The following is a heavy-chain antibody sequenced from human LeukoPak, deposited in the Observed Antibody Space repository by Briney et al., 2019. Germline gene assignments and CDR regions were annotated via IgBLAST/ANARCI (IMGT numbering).Heavy chain of an antibody. CDR3: ARVSTYHDFWSGESLYYDYMDV. D-gene: IGHD3-3*01. Sequence: SGTLSLTCAVSGRSISSSNWWSWVPQPPGKGLEWIGEIYHSGSTNHNPSLKSRVTITLDKSKNQFSLKLSSVTAADTAVYYCARVSTYHDFWSGESLYYDYMDVWGKGTTVTVSS. CDR1: GRSISSSNW. V-gene: IGHV4-4*02. CDR2: IYHSGST. J-gene: IGHJ6*03.